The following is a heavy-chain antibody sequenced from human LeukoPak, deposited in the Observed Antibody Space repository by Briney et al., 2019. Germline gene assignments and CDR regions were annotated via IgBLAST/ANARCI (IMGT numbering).Heavy chain of an antibody. CDR1: GGSFSGYY. J-gene: IGHJ3*02. CDR2: INHSGST. CDR3: ARLTGEAAFDI. D-gene: IGHD7-27*01. V-gene: IGHV4-34*01. Sequence: SETLSLTCAVYGGSFSGYYWSWIRQPPGKGLEWIGEINHSGSTNYNPSLKSRVTIPVDTSKNQFSLKLSSVTAADTAVYYCARLTGEAAFDIWGQGTMVTVSS.